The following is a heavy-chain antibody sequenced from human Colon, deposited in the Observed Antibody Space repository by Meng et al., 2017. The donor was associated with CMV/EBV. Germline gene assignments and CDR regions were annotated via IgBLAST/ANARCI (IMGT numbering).Heavy chain of an antibody. CDR1: GYKFGIYG. D-gene: IGHD4-17*01. J-gene: IGHJ4*02. Sequence: KASGYKFGIYGITWVRQVPGQGLEGVGWISAENGNTNYAQKFQGRVTVTTDTSTKTAYMELRGLKSDDSAVYYCARAGAAVTTHFDLWGQGTLVTVSS. CDR2: ISAENGNT. CDR3: ARAGAAVTTHFDL. V-gene: IGHV1-18*01.